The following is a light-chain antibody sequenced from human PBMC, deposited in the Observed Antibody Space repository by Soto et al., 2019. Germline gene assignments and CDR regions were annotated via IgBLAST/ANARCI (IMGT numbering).Light chain of an antibody. J-gene: IGKJ1*01. Sequence: EIVMTQSPATLSVSPGERATLPCRASQSVNSNLAWYQQKPGQAPRLLISGASTRATGIPARFSGSGSETEFTLTISSLQSEDLAVYYCQQYNNWWTFGQGTKVEIK. CDR1: QSVNSN. CDR3: QQYNNWWT. V-gene: IGKV3-15*01. CDR2: GAS.